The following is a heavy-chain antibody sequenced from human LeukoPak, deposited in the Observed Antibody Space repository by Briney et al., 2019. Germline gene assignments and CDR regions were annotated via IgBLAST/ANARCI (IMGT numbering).Heavy chain of an antibody. D-gene: IGHD4-17*01. CDR3: ARVHDYGDYFDY. V-gene: IGHV1-46*01. J-gene: IGHJ4*02. CDR2: INPSGGTT. CDR1: GYTFTSYH. Sequence: ASVKVSCKASGYTFTSYHMHWVRQAPGQGLEWMGIINPSGGTTNYAQKFRGRVTMTRDMSTSTVYMELSSLRSEDTAVYYCARVHDYGDYFDYWGQGTLVTVSS.